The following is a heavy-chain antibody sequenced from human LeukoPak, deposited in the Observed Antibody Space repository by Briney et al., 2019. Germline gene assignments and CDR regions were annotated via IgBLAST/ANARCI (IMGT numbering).Heavy chain of an antibody. CDR2: ISWNSGSI. Sequence: PGRSLRLSCAASGFTFDDYAMHWVRQAPGKGLEWVSGISWNSGSIGYADSVKGRFTISRDNAKNSLYLQMNSLRAEDTAVYYCARAEFGEFSPHWGQGTLVTVSS. J-gene: IGHJ4*02. D-gene: IGHD3-10*01. CDR1: GFTFDDYA. CDR3: ARAEFGEFSPH. V-gene: IGHV3-9*01.